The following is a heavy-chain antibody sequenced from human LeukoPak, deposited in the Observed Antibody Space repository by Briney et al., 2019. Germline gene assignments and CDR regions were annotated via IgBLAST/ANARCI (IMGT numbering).Heavy chain of an antibody. CDR3: ATDGYDDGIYYMDV. J-gene: IGHJ6*03. CDR1: GYTFIGYS. D-gene: IGHD2-2*01. Sequence: ASVKVSCKASGYTFIGYSIHWVRQAPGQGLEWMGWINPNSGDTKYVQRFLGRVTMTRDTSITTVYMELSRLRSDDTAVYYCATDGYDDGIYYMDVWGKGTTVTISS. CDR2: INPNSGDT. V-gene: IGHV1-2*02.